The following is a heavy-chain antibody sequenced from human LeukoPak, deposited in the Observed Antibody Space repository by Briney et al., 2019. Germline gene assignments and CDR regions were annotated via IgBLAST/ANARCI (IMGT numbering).Heavy chain of an antibody. CDR2: ISAYNGNT. D-gene: IGHD3-22*01. V-gene: IGHV1-18*01. CDR1: GYTFTSYG. J-gene: IGHJ4*02. CDR3: ARSPVDYYDSSGYAD. Sequence: ASVKVSCKASGYTFTSYGISWVRQAPGQGLEWMGWISAYNGNTNYAQKLQGRVTMTTDTSTSTAYMELRSLRSDDTAAYYCARSPVDYYDSSGYADWGQGTLVTVSS.